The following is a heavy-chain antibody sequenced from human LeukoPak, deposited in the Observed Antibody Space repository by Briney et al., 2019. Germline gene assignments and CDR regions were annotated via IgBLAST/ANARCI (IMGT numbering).Heavy chain of an antibody. CDR3: ARGRQQLAPRSGFFDY. V-gene: IGHV4-34*01. CDR1: GGSFSGYY. D-gene: IGHD6-13*01. CDR2: INHSGST. J-gene: IGHJ4*02. Sequence: PSETLSLTCAVYGGSFSGYYWSWIRQPPGKGLEWIGEINHSGSTNYNPSLKSRVTISVDTSKNQFSLKLSSVTAADTAVYYCARGRQQLAPRSGFFDYWGQGALVTVSS.